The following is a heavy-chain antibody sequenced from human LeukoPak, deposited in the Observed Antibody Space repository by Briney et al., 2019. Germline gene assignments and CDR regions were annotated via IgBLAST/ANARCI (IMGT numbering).Heavy chain of an antibody. CDR3: VSPRGFSYGYFDY. CDR1: GGSISSSSYY. J-gene: IGHJ4*02. D-gene: IGHD5-18*01. V-gene: IGHV4-39*01. Sequence: SETLSLTCTVSGGSISSSSYYWGWIRQPPGKGLEWIGSIYYSGSTYYNPSLKSRVTISAHTSKNQFSLTLGSVSATDTAVYYCVSPRGFSYGYFDYWGQGTLVTVSS. CDR2: IYYSGST.